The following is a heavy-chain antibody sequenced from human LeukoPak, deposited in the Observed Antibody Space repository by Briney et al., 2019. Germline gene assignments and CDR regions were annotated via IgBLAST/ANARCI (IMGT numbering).Heavy chain of an antibody. CDR2: IFTSGST. CDR1: GGSISSYY. J-gene: IGHJ4*02. D-gene: IGHD1-14*01. Sequence: SETLSLTCTVSGGSISSYYWSWIRQPAGKGLEWIGRIFTSGSTNYNPSLKNRVTMSVDTSKNQFSLKLSSVTAADTAVYYCARVGPDEEFDYWGQGTLVTVSS. V-gene: IGHV4-4*07. CDR3: ARVGPDEEFDY.